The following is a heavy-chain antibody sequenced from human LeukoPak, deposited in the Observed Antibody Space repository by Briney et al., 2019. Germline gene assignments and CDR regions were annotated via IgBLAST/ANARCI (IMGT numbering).Heavy chain of an antibody. D-gene: IGHD4-11*01. Sequence: PGGSLRLSCAASGFSFSSYWMSWVRQAPGKGLEWEANIKEDGSEKHYVGSVKGRFTISRDNAKNSLYLQMNSLRAEDTAVYYCARVGVGVTSYHYYYMDVWGGGTTVTVSS. CDR1: GFSFSSYW. CDR2: IKEDGSEK. J-gene: IGHJ6*03. CDR3: ARVGVGVTSYHYYYMDV. V-gene: IGHV3-7*01.